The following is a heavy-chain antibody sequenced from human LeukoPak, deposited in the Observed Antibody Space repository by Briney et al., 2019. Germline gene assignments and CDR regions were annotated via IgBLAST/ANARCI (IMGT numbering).Heavy chain of an antibody. CDR3: ARGGQQLVPPFFDY. Sequence: SQTLSLTCAVSGGSISSGGYSWSWIRQPPGKGLEWIGYIYHSGSTYYNPSLKSRVTISVDRSKNQFSLKLSSVTAADTAVYYCARGGQQLVPPFFDYWGQGTLVTVST. V-gene: IGHV4-30-2*01. J-gene: IGHJ4*02. D-gene: IGHD6-13*01. CDR1: GGSISSGGYS. CDR2: IYHSGST.